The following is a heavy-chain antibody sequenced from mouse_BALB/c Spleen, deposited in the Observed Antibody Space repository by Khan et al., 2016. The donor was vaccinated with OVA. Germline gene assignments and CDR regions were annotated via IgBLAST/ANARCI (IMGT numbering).Heavy chain of an antibody. CDR2: IDPPNDDS. J-gene: IGHJ3*01. CDR1: GFNIKDTY. D-gene: IGHD2-1*01. CDR3: ATLYVNPFAF. V-gene: IGHV14-3*02. Sequence: EVQLQESGAELVKPGASVKLSCSASGFNIKDTYIHWMKQRPEQGLEWIGRIDPPNDDSKYGPKFQAKATLTADTSSNTAYLHLSSLTSEDTAVDYCATLYVNPFAFWGQGTLVSVSA.